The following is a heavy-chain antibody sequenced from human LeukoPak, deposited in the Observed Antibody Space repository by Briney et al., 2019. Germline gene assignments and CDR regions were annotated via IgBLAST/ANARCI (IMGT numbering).Heavy chain of an antibody. V-gene: IGHV4-4*07. J-gene: IGHJ4*02. CDR3: ARTFGLIYFDY. D-gene: IGHD2-8*01. Sequence: NTSETLSLTCAVSGVSISSYYWNWIRQPAGKGLEWIGRIYTSGSTNYNPSLKSRVTMSVDTSKNQFSLKLSSVTAADTAVYYCARTFGLIYFDYWGQGTLVTVSS. CDR2: IYTSGST. CDR1: GVSISSYY.